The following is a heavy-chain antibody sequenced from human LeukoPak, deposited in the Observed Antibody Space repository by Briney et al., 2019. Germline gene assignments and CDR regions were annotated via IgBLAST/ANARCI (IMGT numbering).Heavy chain of an antibody. Sequence: SETLSLTCAVYGGSFSGYYWSWIRQPPGKGLEWIGEINHSGSTNYNPSLKSRVTISVDTSKNQFSLKLSSVTAADTAVYYCARPIMVRGVSNWFDPWGQGTLVTVSS. CDR1: GGSFSGYY. D-gene: IGHD3-10*01. V-gene: IGHV4-34*01. CDR2: INHSGST. J-gene: IGHJ5*02. CDR3: ARPIMVRGVSNWFDP.